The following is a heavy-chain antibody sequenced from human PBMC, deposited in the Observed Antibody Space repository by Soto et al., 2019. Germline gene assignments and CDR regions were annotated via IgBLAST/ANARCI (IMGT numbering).Heavy chain of an antibody. V-gene: IGHV1-18*01. D-gene: IGHD2-21*02. CDR1: GYTFTSYG. Sequence: QVQLVQSGAEVKKPGASVKVSCKASGYTFTSYGISWVRQAPGKGLEWMGWSSAYSGNTNYAQKLQGRVTMTTDTSTSTAYMELRSLRSDDTAVYYCARDKGAYCGGDCYSTWFDPWGQGTLVTVSS. CDR2: SSAYSGNT. J-gene: IGHJ5*02. CDR3: ARDKGAYCGGDCYSTWFDP.